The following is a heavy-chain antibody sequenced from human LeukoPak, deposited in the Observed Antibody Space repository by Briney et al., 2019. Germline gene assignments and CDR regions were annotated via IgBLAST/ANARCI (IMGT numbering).Heavy chain of an antibody. CDR3: ARALAAAGSY. V-gene: IGHV3-30-3*01. CDR2: ISYDGSNK. CDR1: GFPFSGYT. J-gene: IGHJ4*02. Sequence: GGSLRLSCAASGFPFSGYTMYWVRQAPGKGLEWVTIISYDGSNKYYADSVKGRFTISRDNAKNSLYLQMNSLRAEDTAVYYCARALAAAGSYWGQGTLVTVSS. D-gene: IGHD6-25*01.